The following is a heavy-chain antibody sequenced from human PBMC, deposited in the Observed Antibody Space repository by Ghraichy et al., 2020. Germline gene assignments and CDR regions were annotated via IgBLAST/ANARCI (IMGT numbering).Heavy chain of an antibody. J-gene: IGHJ4*02. CDR2: IDRNGRSI. D-gene: IGHD1-26*01. V-gene: IGHV3-74*01. Sequence: GSLRLSCAASGFTFTNYWMHWVRQAPGKGLVWVSCIDRNGRSINYADSVRDRFTISRDNAENTLYLQMNSLRAEDTAVYYCVTDLLGGTNYWGQGTLVTVSS. CDR3: VTDLLGGTNY. CDR1: GFTFTNYW.